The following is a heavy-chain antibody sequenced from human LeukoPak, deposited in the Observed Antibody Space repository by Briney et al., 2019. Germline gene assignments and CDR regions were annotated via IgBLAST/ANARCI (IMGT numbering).Heavy chain of an antibody. Sequence: GRSLRPSCAASGFTFSRLGMNTVRQAPGQGLEWVAVIWYDGSNKYYADSVKGRFTISRDNSKNTLYLQMNSLRSEDTVVYYCAIGGYYESSGYYVGNFDYWGQGTLVSVSS. CDR2: IWYDGSNK. D-gene: IGHD3-22*01. V-gene: IGHV3-33*01. CDR1: GFTFSRLG. J-gene: IGHJ4*02. CDR3: AIGGYYESSGYYVGNFDY.